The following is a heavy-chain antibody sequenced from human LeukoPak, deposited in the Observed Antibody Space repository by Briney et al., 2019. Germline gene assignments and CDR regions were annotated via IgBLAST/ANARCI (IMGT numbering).Heavy chain of an antibody. Sequence: ASVKVSCKASGDTFMRFAMSWVRQAPGQGLEWMGGIISIFNTANYAQKFQGRVTITADESTGTAYMELSSLRSEDTAVYYCARVLRYCSGGSCSYYFDYWGQGTLVTVSS. CDR3: ARVLRYCSGGSCSYYFDY. D-gene: IGHD2-15*01. J-gene: IGHJ4*02. CDR2: IISIFNTA. V-gene: IGHV1-69*13. CDR1: GDTFMRFA.